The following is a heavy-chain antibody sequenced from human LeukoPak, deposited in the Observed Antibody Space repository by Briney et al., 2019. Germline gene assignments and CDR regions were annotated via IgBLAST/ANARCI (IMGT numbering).Heavy chain of an antibody. Sequence: PGRSLRLSCAASGFTFSSYGMHWVRQAPGKGLEWVAVIWYDGSNKCYADSVKGRFTISRDNSKNTLYLQMNSLRAEDTAVYYCAGDYGGYYYGMDVWGQGTTVTVSS. CDR3: AGDYGGYYYGMDV. CDR1: GFTFSSYG. J-gene: IGHJ6*02. V-gene: IGHV3-33*01. CDR2: IWYDGSNK. D-gene: IGHD4-23*01.